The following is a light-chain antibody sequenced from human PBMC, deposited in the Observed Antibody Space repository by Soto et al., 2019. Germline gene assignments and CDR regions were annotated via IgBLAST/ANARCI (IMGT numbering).Light chain of an antibody. V-gene: IGKV3-11*01. CDR1: QSVSNNY. J-gene: IGKJ5*01. CDR3: QHRMNWPLT. Sequence: EIVLTHSPGTLSLSPGESAALSSSASQSVSNNYLAWYQQKPGQAPRLLIYGASNRATGVPARFTGSGSETDFTLTISSLEPEDFAVYYCQHRMNWPLTFGQGTRL. CDR2: GAS.